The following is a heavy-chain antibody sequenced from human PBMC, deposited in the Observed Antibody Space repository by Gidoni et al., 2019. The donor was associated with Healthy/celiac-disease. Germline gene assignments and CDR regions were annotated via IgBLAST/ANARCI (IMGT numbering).Heavy chain of an antibody. CDR2: ISSSSSTI. CDR3: ARDEGYDFWSGYNYYYMDV. J-gene: IGHJ6*03. Sequence: EVQLVESGGGLVQPGGSLRLSCAASGSPLSSYSMNWVRQAPGKGLEWVSYISSSSSTIYYADSVKGRFTSSRDNANNSLYLQMNSLRDEDTAVYYCARDEGYDFWSGYNYYYMDVWGKGTTVTVSS. CDR1: GSPLSSYS. D-gene: IGHD3-3*01. V-gene: IGHV3-48*02.